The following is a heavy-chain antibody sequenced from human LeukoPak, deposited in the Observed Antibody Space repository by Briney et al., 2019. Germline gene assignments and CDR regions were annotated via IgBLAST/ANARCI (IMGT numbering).Heavy chain of an antibody. CDR3: ARIYYYGSGSPRDFDY. CDR1: GFTFSSYA. J-gene: IGHJ4*02. D-gene: IGHD3-10*01. CDR2: ISSNGGIT. Sequence: GGSLRLSCAASGFTFSSYAMSWVRQAPGKGLEWVSTISSNGGITYYADSVKGRFTVSRDNSQNTLYLQMNSLRAEDTAVYYCARIYYYGSGSPRDFDYWGQGTLVTVSS. V-gene: IGHV3-23*01.